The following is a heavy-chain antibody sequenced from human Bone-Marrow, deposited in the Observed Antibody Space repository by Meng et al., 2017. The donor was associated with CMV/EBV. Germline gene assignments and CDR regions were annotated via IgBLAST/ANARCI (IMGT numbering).Heavy chain of an antibody. Sequence: SGYTCTSYYRNWVRKAPGQGLEWMRIINPSGGSTSYAQKFQGRVTMTRDTSTSTVYMELSSLRSEDTAVYYCARRTASSKGDGFDPWGQGTLVTVSS. D-gene: IGHD2-2*01. CDR3: ARRTASSKGDGFDP. CDR2: INPSGGST. J-gene: IGHJ5*02. CDR1: GYTCTSYY. V-gene: IGHV1-46*01.